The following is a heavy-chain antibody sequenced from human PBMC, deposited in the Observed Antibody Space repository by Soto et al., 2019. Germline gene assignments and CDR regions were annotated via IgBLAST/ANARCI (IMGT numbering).Heavy chain of an antibody. J-gene: IGHJ6*02. CDR2: ISYDGSNK. CDR1: GFTFSSYA. Sequence: PGGSLRLSCAASGFTFSSYAMHWVRQAPGKGLEWVAVISYDGSNKYYADSVKGRFTISRDNSKNTLYLQMNSLRAEDTAVYYCAREFYYDFWGGHYYGMDVWGQGSTVTVSS. CDR3: AREFYYDFWGGHYYGMDV. V-gene: IGHV3-30-3*01. D-gene: IGHD3-3*01.